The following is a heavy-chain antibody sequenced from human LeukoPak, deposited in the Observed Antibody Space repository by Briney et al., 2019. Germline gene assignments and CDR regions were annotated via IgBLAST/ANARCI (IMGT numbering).Heavy chain of an antibody. D-gene: IGHD6-13*01. Sequence: GGSLRLSCAASGFTFSSYSMTWVRQAPGKGLEWVSYISSSSSTIYYADSVKGRFTISRDNAKNSLYLQMNSLRAEDTAVYYYARAGWSSRGYWGQGTLVTVSS. CDR2: ISSSSSTI. CDR3: ARAGWSSRGY. CDR1: GFTFSSYS. V-gene: IGHV3-48*01. J-gene: IGHJ4*02.